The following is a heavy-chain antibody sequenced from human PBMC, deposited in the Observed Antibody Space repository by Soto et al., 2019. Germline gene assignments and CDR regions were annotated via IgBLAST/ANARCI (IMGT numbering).Heavy chain of an antibody. CDR3: ARSSAEGEGLWFGKFMIPHFDY. V-gene: IGHV4-59*01. D-gene: IGHD3-10*01. J-gene: IGHJ4*02. CDR1: GGSISSYY. Sequence: QVQLQESGPGLVKPSETLSLTCTVSGGSISSYYWSWIRQTPGKGLEWIGYIYYSGSTNYNPSLKSRFTISVDTCKNQFSLKLSSVTAADTAVYYCARSSAEGEGLWFGKFMIPHFDYWGQGTLVTVSS. CDR2: IYYSGST.